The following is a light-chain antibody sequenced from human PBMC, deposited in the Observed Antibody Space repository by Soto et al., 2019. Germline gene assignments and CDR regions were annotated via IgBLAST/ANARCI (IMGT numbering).Light chain of an antibody. J-gene: IGLJ3*02. CDR3: QVWGSNIDHVV. Sequence: SYELTQPPSVSVAPGQTAKITCGGNNIGRKSVHWYQQRPGQAPVLVVYDDRDRPSGIPERFSGSNSGNTATLIISRVEAGDEADYYCQVWGSNIDHVVIGGGTKVTVL. CDR2: DDR. V-gene: IGLV3-21*02. CDR1: NIGRKS.